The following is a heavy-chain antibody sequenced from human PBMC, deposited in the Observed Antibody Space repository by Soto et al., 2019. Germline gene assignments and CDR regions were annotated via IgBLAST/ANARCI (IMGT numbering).Heavy chain of an antibody. J-gene: IGHJ6*02. CDR3: ARALAYCGGDCYSEAYYYYGMDV. CDR1: GFTFSSYG. Sequence: GGSLRLSCAASGFTFSSYGMHWVRQAPGKGLEWVAVISYDGSNKYYADSVKGRFTISRDNSKNTLYLQMNSLRAEDTAVYYCARALAYCGGDCYSEAYYYYGMDVWGQGTTVTVSS. D-gene: IGHD2-21*02. CDR2: ISYDGSNK. V-gene: IGHV3-30*03.